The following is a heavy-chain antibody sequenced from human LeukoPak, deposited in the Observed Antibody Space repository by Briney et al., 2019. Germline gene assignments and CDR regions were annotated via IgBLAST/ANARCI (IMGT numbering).Heavy chain of an antibody. D-gene: IGHD3-10*01. Sequence: PGRSLRLSCAASGFTFNSYGMHWVRQAPGKGLEWVAVISYDGNSKYYADPVKGRFTISRDNSKNTLYVQMNSLRAEDTAVYYCAKDRWFGELSDYYYGMDVWGQGTTVTVSS. CDR3: AKDRWFGELSDYYYGMDV. V-gene: IGHV3-30*18. J-gene: IGHJ6*02. CDR2: ISYDGNSK. CDR1: GFTFNSYG.